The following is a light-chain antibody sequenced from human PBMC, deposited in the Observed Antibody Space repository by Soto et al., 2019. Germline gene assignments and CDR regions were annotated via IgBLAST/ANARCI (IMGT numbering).Light chain of an antibody. V-gene: IGKV1-5*03. J-gene: IGKJ1*01. CDR1: QSISTS. CDR2: KAS. CDR3: QHYNTHSRA. Sequence: DIQMTQSPSTLSASVGDRVTITCRASQSISTSLAWYQQKPGKAPKLLVYKASSLQSGVPSRFSGSGSGTEFTHTISSLQPDDFATYYCQHYNTHSRAFGQGTKVEIK.